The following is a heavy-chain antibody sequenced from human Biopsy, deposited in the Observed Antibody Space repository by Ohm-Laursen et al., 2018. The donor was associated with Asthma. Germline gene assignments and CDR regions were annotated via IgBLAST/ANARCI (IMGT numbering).Heavy chain of an antibody. J-gene: IGHJ6*02. Sequence: SVKVSCKTSGYTFNSAGIDWVRQAPGQGLEWMGWISVYNGNTKVAQKLQDRVTMITDTSTSTAYMELRSLRSDDTAVYFCARAVDYSHYYGIDVWGQGTTVTVS. CDR1: GYTFNSAG. V-gene: IGHV1-18*01. CDR2: ISVYNGNT. D-gene: IGHD3-10*01. CDR3: ARAVDYSHYYGIDV.